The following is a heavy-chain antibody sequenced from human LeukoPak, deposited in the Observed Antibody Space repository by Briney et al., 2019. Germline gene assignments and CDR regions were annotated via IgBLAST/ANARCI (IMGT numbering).Heavy chain of an antibody. Sequence: GGSLRLSCAASGFTFSSYAMSGVRQAPGKGLEWVSAISGSGGSTYYADSVKGRFTISRDNSKNTLYLQMNSLRAEDTAVYYCAKDRVITGTLAVPDSWGQGTLVTVSS. CDR1: GFTFSSYA. D-gene: IGHD1-20*01. J-gene: IGHJ5*02. CDR3: AKDRVITGTLAVPDS. V-gene: IGHV3-23*01. CDR2: ISGSGGST.